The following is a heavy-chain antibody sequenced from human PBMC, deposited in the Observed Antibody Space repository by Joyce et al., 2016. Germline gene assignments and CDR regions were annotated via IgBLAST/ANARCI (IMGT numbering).Heavy chain of an antibody. CDR1: GYTFTSYA. CDR2: FNAGNGNT. Sequence: QVQLVQSGAEVKKPGASVKVSCKASGYTFTSYAIHWVRQAPGQRLEWIGWFNAGNGNTMYSQQFQGRVTFTRDTSASTAYMEVSSLRSEDAAVYYCAAGMCGSNCYYFEYWGQGTLVTVSS. V-gene: IGHV1-3*01. J-gene: IGHJ4*02. D-gene: IGHD2-15*01. CDR3: AAGMCGSNCYYFEY.